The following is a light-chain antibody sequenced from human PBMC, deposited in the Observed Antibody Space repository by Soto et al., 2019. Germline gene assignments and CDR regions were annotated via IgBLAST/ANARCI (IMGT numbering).Light chain of an antibody. CDR3: ASYSTTSTPYV. J-gene: IGLJ1*01. V-gene: IGLV2-14*01. Sequence: QSALTQPDSVSGCPGQSITISCTGTSSYIGGYNYVSWYQHNPSKAPKLMVYEVINRPSGVSDLYFSARSGNTASLTISGLQAEDEAVYYCASYSTTSTPYVFGTGTKVTVL. CDR2: EVI. CDR1: SSYIGGYNY.